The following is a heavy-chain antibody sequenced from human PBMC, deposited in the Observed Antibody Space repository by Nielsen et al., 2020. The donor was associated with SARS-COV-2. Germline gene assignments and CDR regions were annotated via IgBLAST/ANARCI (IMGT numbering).Heavy chain of an antibody. Sequence: GESLKISCAASGFTFSNAWMSWVRQAPGKGLEWVGRIKSKTDGGTTDYAAPMKGRFTISRDDSKNTLYLQMNSLKTEDTAVYYCTTEYQLLSGIIDYWGQGTLVTVSS. J-gene: IGHJ4*02. CDR3: TTEYQLLSGIIDY. CDR1: GFTFSNAW. CDR2: IKSKTDGGTT. V-gene: IGHV3-15*01. D-gene: IGHD2-2*01.